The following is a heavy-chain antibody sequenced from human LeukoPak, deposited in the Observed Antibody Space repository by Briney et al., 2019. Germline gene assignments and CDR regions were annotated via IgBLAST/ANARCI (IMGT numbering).Heavy chain of an antibody. J-gene: IGHJ4*02. CDR2: IYPGDSDT. CDR3: ARPSSLYGGTSEDY. D-gene: IGHD4-23*01. V-gene: IGHV5-51*01. Sequence: KFGESLNISCKASGYSFTDYWIVWVRQMPGKGLEWMGAIYPGDSDTRYSPSLDGQVTISADKSVSTTYLQWSSLQASDTAMCYCARPSSLYGGTSEDYWGQGTLVTVSS. CDR1: GYSFTDYW.